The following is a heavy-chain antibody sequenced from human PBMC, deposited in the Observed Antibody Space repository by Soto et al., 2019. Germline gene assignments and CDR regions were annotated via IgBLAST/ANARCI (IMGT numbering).Heavy chain of an antibody. V-gene: IGHV1-24*01. CDR3: ATDQQLVQEVYYYGMDV. D-gene: IGHD6-6*01. CDR2: FDPEDGET. Sequence: ASVKVSCKVSGYTLTELSMHWVRQAPGKGLEWMGGFDPEDGETIYAQKFQGRVTMTEDTSTDTAYMELSSLRSEDTAVYYCATDQQLVQEVYYYGMDVWGQGTKVTVSS. J-gene: IGHJ6*02. CDR1: GYTLTELS.